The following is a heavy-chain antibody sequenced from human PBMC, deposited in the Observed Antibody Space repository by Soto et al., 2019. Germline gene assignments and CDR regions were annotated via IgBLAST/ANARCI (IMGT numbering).Heavy chain of an antibody. J-gene: IGHJ4*02. CDR3: AREWSPPLAVFDY. CDR2: IKQDGSEK. V-gene: IGHV3-7*03. Sequence: GGSLRLSCAASGFTFTTYWMSWVRQAPGRGLEWVANIKQDGSEKYYVDSVRGRFTISRDNAWNSVSLQMNSLGVEDTAVYFCAREWSPPLAVFDYWGQGVLVTVSS. D-gene: IGHD1-26*01. CDR1: GFTFTTYW.